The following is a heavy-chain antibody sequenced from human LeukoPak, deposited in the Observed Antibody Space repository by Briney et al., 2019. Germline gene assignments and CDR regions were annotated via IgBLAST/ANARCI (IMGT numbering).Heavy chain of an antibody. J-gene: IGHJ4*02. Sequence: PGGSLRLSCAASGFTFSSYAMSWVRQAPGKGLEWVSYISSSGSTIYYADSVKGRFTISRDNAKNSLYLQMNSLRAEDTAVYYCARVRGYCSSTSTCDDYWGQGTLVTVSS. CDR1: GFTFSSYA. D-gene: IGHD2-2*01. CDR3: ARVRGYCSSTSTCDDY. CDR2: ISSSGSTI. V-gene: IGHV3-48*04.